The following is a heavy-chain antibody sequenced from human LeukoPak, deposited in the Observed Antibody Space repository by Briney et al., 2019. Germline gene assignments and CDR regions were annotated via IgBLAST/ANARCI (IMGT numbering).Heavy chain of an antibody. V-gene: IGHV1-2*02. J-gene: IGHJ5*02. Sequence: AAVKHSSRPARYPLAPSSMLGGGGAPGPGLEWMGWNKPNSGGAKYEKKFQGRVTMPRDTSISTAYIEVSSIRSDDTAVYYCARERPPDILAAVTLDHWGQGTLVTVSS. D-gene: IGHD6-25*01. CDR1: RYPLAPSS. CDR3: ARERPPDILAAVTLDH. CDR2: NKPNSGGA.